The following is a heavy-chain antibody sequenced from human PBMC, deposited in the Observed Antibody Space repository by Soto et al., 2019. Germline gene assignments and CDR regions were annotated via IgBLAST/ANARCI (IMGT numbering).Heavy chain of an antibody. D-gene: IGHD1-1*01. V-gene: IGHV1-2*02. CDR3: AREPATAKPEGVDF. CDR1: GYTFSDYY. Sequence: APVKVSSKAPGYTFSDYYIHWVRQAPGQRLEWMGWIKPNSGGTTYAPKFQGGVTMTRDTSMTTAYMALSRLRSGATAVYYCAREPATAKPEGVDFWGQGTLVTVSS. J-gene: IGHJ4*02. CDR2: IKPNSGGT.